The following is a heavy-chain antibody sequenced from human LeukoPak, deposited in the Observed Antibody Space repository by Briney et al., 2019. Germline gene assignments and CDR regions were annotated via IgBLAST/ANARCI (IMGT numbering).Heavy chain of an antibody. CDR2: INPNSGGT. J-gene: IGHJ4*02. Sequence: ASVKVSCKASGYTFIGYYMHWVRQVPGQGLEWMGRINPNSGGTNYAQKFQGRVTMTRDTSISTAYMELSRLRSDDAAMYYCARDSSSFDYWGQGTLVTVSS. CDR3: ARDSSSFDY. D-gene: IGHD2-2*01. V-gene: IGHV1-2*06. CDR1: GYTFIGYY.